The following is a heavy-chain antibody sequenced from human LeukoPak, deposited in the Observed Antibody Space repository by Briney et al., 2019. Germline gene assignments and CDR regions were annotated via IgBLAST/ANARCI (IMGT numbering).Heavy chain of an antibody. J-gene: IGHJ4*02. V-gene: IGHV1-46*01. CDR2: SNPSGDST. Sequence: ASVKVSCKASGYTFTSYYMHWVRQAPGHGLEWLGISNPSGDSTNYAQKFQGRVTMTRDTSMSTVYMDLSSLRSEDTAVYYCARWTTTFLDYWGQGTLVTVSS. D-gene: IGHD1-1*01. CDR3: ARWTTTFLDY. CDR1: GYTFTSYY.